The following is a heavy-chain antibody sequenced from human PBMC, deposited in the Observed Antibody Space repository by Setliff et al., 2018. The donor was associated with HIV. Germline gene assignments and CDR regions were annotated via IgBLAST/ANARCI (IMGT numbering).Heavy chain of an antibody. D-gene: IGHD3-3*01. V-gene: IGHV4-34*01. J-gene: IGHJ4*02. CDR3: ARGGSFWSGQLDF. Sequence: SETLSLTCAVYGGSFSDNYWSWIRQAPGKGLEWVGENNHRGVSNFNPSLRSRVAIPVDTPRKQFSLILRSVTAADTAVYYCARGGSFWSGQLDFWAQGTLVTVSS. CDR1: GGSFSDNY. CDR2: NNHRGVS.